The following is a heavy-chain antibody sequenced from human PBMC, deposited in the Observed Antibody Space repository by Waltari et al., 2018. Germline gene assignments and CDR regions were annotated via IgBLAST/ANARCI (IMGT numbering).Heavy chain of an antibody. CDR1: GFSFDEYG. J-gene: IGHJ4*02. Sequence: EVQLVESGGGVVRPGGSLRLSCAASGFSFDEYGMSWVRQAPGKGLGWVSGINWNGGSTGYADSVKGRFTISRDNAKNSLYLQMNSLRAEDTALYHCARGYYGDYVLDYWGQGTLVTVSS. CDR3: ARGYYGDYVLDY. CDR2: INWNGGST. V-gene: IGHV3-20*01. D-gene: IGHD4-17*01.